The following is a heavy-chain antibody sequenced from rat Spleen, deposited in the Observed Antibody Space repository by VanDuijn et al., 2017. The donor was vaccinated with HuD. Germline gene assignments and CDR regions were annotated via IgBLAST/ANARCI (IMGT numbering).Heavy chain of an antibody. CDR1: AYSITSSYR. V-gene: IGHV3-3*01. CDR3: ATLGLGYYFDY. CDR2: INSAGST. J-gene: IGHJ2*01. Sequence: EVQLQESGPGLVKPSQSLSLTCSVTAYSITSSYRWNWIRKFPGNKLEWMGYINSAGSTNYNPSLKSRISITRDTSKNQFFLQLNSVTSEDTATYYCATLGLGYYFDYWGQGVMVTVSS. D-gene: IGHD4-6*01.